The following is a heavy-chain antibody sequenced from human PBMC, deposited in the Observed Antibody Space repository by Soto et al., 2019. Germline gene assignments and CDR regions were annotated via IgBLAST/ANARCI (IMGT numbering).Heavy chain of an antibody. CDR2: INPNSGGT. CDR1: ADTFTSYY. CDR3: ATDNRYSHGWSFDS. V-gene: IGHV1-2*02. J-gene: IGHJ4*02. D-gene: IGHD6-19*01. Sequence: DSVQLSCKAPADTFTSYYIHWVRQAPGQGLEWMGWINPNSGGTNYAQKFQGRVTMTRDTSISTAYMELSRLRSDDTAVYYCATDNRYSHGWSFDSWGQGNLVTV.